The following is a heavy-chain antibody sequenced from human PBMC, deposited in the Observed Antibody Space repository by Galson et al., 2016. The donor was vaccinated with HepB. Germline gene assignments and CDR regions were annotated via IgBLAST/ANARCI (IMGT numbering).Heavy chain of an antibody. CDR3: AKDRNTVVTYGMDV. Sequence: SLRLSCAVSGFTFRSDAMSWVRQAPEKGLEWVSGISASGAGTYYADSVKGRFTISRDNAKNSLYLQMNSLRDEDTAAYYCAKDRNTVVTYGMDVWGQGTTVTVSS. CDR1: GFTFRSDA. D-gene: IGHD4-23*01. V-gene: IGHV3-23*01. CDR2: ISASGAGT. J-gene: IGHJ6*02.